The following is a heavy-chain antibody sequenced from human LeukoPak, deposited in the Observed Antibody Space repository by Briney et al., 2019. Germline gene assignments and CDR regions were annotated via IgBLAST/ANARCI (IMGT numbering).Heavy chain of an antibody. D-gene: IGHD4-11*01. J-gene: IGHJ4*02. CDR1: GFTFSNFW. CDR3: ARGPYTDY. V-gene: IGHV3-74*01. Sequence: GGSLRLSCAASGFTFSNFWMHWVRQAPGKGLVWVSRINGDGRSISYADSVKGRFTISRDNAKNSLSLQMNSLRAEDTAVYYCARGPYTDYWGQGTLVTVSS. CDR2: INGDGRSI.